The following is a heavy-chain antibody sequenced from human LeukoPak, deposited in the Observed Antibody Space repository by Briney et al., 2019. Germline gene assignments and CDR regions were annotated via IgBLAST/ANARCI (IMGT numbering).Heavy chain of an antibody. D-gene: IGHD2-21*02. CDR2: INHSGST. J-gene: IGHJ4*02. V-gene: IGHV4-34*01. Sequence: PSETLSLTCAVYGGSFSGYYWSWIRQPPGKGLEWIGEINHSGSTNYNPSLKSRVTISVDTSKNQFSLKLSSVTAADTAVYYCARDWGNCGGDCSTFDYWGQGTLVTVSS. CDR1: GGSFSGYY. CDR3: ARDWGNCGGDCSTFDY.